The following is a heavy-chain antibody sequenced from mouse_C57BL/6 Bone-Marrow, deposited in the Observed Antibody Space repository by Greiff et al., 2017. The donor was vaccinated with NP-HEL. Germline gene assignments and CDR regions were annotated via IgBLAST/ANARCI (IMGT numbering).Heavy chain of an antibody. CDR1: GYTFTSYW. Sequence: QVQLQQPGAELVKPGASVKMSCKASGYTFTSYWITWVKQRPGQGLEWIGDIYPGSGSTNYNEKFKSKATLTVDTSSSTAYMQLSRLTSEDSAVYYCASIYYDYTGYFDVWGTGTTVTVSS. J-gene: IGHJ1*03. D-gene: IGHD2-4*01. CDR3: ASIYYDYTGYFDV. CDR2: IYPGSGST. V-gene: IGHV1-55*01.